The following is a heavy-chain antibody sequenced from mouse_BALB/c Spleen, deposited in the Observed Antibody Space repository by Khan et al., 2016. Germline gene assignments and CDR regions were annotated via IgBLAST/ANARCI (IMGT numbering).Heavy chain of an antibody. CDR2: IRSKSNNYAT. CDR3: VGSRGAMDY. V-gene: IGHV10-1*02. Sequence: EVQLLETGGGLVQPKGSLKLSCAASGFTFNTYAMNWVRQAPGKGLEWVARIRSKSNNYATYYADSVKDRFTISRDDSQSMLYLQMNNLKTEDTAMYYCVGSRGAMDYWGQGTSVTVSS. D-gene: IGHD1-1*01. J-gene: IGHJ4*01. CDR1: GFTFNTYA.